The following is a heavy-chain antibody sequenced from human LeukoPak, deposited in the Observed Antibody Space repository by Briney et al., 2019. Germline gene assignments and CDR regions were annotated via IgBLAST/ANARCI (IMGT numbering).Heavy chain of an antibody. J-gene: IGHJ4*02. CDR3: AKGLQLWGDYFDY. D-gene: IGHD5-18*01. CDR1: GFTFSSYA. CDR2: ISYDGSNK. V-gene: IGHV3-30*04. Sequence: PGRSLRLSCAASGFTFSSYAMHWVRQAPGKGLEWVAVISYDGSNKYYADSVKGRFTISRDNSKNTLYLQMNSLRAEDTAVYYCAKGLQLWGDYFDYWGQGALVTVSS.